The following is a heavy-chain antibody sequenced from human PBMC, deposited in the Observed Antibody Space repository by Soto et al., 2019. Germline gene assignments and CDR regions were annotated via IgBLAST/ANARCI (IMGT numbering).Heavy chain of an antibody. J-gene: IGHJ4*02. CDR3: AIYVGNSVYFDY. CDR1: GGTISSGDYY. Sequence: QVQLQESGPGLVKPSQTLSLPCTVSGGTISSGDYYWSWIRQPPGKGLEWIGYIYYSGGNYYNPSLKIRVTISVDTSKIQFSLKLSSVTAAHTAVYYCAIYVGNSVYFDYWGQGTLVTVSS. CDR2: IYYSGGN. D-gene: IGHD3-16*01. V-gene: IGHV4-30-4*01.